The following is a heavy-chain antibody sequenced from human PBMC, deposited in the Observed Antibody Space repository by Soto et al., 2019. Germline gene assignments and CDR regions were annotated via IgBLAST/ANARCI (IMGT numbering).Heavy chain of an antibody. CDR3: AKGRGSSGSNAFDI. V-gene: IGHV3-30*18. CDR2: ISYDGSNK. D-gene: IGHD3-22*01. Sequence: GGALRLSCAASVFTFSSYGMHWVRQAPGKGLEWVAVISYDGSNKYYADSVKGRFTISRDNSKNTLYLQMNSLRAEDTAVYYCAKGRGSSGSNAFDIWGQGTMVTVSS. CDR1: VFTFSSYG. J-gene: IGHJ3*02.